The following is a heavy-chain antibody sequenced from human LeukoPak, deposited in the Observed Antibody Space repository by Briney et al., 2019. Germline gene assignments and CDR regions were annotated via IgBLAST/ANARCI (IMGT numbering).Heavy chain of an antibody. J-gene: IGHJ4*02. V-gene: IGHV1-69*13. CDR1: GGTFSSYA. Sequence: SVKVSCKASGGTFSSYAISWVRQAPGQGLEWMGGIIPIFGTANYAQKFQGRVTITADESTSTAYMELSSLRSEDTAVYYCAEFFRSGSYYPGVGWGQGTLVTVSS. CDR2: IIPIFGTA. CDR3: AEFFRSGSYYPGVG. D-gene: IGHD3-10*01.